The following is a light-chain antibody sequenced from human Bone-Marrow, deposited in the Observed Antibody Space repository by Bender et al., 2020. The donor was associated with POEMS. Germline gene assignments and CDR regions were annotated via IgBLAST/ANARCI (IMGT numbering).Light chain of an antibody. V-gene: IGLV3-21*04. J-gene: IGLJ2*01. CDR2: YTK. Sequence: VLTQPPSVSVAPGKTASITCGGNIVGPKSVHWYQQRPGQAPILVMYYTKDRPSGIPERFSGSNSGNTATLIISRVEAGDEADYYCQVWDSSGDHPHVEFGGGTKLTVL. CDR1: IVGPKS. CDR3: QVWDSSGDHPHVE.